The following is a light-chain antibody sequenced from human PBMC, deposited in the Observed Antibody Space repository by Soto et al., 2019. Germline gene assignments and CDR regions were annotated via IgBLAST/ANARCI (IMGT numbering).Light chain of an antibody. CDR1: QSVYST. CDR2: HAS. Sequence: EIVMTQSPATLSVSPGERATLSCRASQSVYSTLAWYQQKPVQAPSLLIYHASTRATGIPARFSGSGSGTEFTPTISSLQSEDFAVYYGQQYNKWPLTFGGGTKLEIK. CDR3: QQYNKWPLT. J-gene: IGKJ4*01. V-gene: IGKV3-15*01.